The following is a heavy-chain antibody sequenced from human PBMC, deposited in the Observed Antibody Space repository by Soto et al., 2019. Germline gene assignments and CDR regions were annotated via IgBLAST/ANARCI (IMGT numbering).Heavy chain of an antibody. CDR1: GYTFTGYY. Sequence: ASVKVSCKASGYTFTGYYMHWVRQAPGQGLEWMGWINPNNGGTNYAQKFQGRVTMTRDTSISTAYMELSRLRSDDTAVYYCASGYYHGSGSYYTLDVWGQGTTVTVSS. CDR2: INPNNGGT. CDR3: ASGYYHGSGSYYTLDV. J-gene: IGHJ6*02. V-gene: IGHV1-2*02. D-gene: IGHD3-10*01.